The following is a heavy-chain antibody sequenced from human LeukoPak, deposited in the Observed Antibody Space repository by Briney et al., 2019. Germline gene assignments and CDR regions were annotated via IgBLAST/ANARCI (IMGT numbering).Heavy chain of an antibody. D-gene: IGHD3-10*01. CDR2: IYYSGST. CDR3: ARGPIWFGEEGAFDI. J-gene: IGHJ3*02. V-gene: IGHV4-59*01. CDR1: GGSISSYY. Sequence: SETLSLTCTVSGGSISSYYWSWIRQPPGRGREWIGYIYYSGSTNYNPSLKSRVTISVDTSKNQFSLKLSSETAADAAVYYCARGPIWFGEEGAFDIWGQGTMVTVSS.